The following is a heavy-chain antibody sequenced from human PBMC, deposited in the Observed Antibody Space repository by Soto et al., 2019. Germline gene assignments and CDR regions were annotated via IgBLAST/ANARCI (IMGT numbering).Heavy chain of an antibody. J-gene: IGHJ5*02. V-gene: IGHV3-11*06. D-gene: IGHD2-15*01. CDR2: ISPGSRYP. Sequence: GGSLRLSCAGSGFTFGDSYVSWIRQAPGKGLEWLSYISPGSRYPAYADSVKGRFTISRDNAKRSLYLQMVSLTAEDTAIYYCVRGGGRGLFDPWGQGTMVTVYS. CDR3: VRGGGRGLFDP. CDR1: GFTFGDSY.